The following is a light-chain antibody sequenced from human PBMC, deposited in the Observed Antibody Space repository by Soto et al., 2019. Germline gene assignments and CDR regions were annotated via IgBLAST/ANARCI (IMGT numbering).Light chain of an antibody. CDR2: AAS. Sequence: DIQMPQSPSSLSASVGGRGTITCRASQSIRSDLNWYQQKPGKAPNLLIYAASSLQSGVPPRFSGSGSGTDFTLTITSLQPEDSATYYCQQSYSTPLAFGHGTKVDI. V-gene: IGKV1-39*01. J-gene: IGKJ1*01. CDR1: QSIRSD. CDR3: QQSYSTPLA.